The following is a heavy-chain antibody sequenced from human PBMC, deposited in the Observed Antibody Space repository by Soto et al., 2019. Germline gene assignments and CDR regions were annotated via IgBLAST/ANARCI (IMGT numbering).Heavy chain of an antibody. V-gene: IGHV3-30-3*01. J-gene: IGHJ4*02. D-gene: IGHD6-19*01. CDR3: ARHRGQTLAGIVFFAY. Sequence: QVQLVESGGGVVQPGRSLRLSCTASGFTFSVYAMHWVRQAPGKGLEWVALISTDGTRTYYADSVKGRFTISRDNSKNRLFLQIDSLRSEDTSVYSWARHRGQTLAGIVFFAYWGQGTLVTVSS. CDR1: GFTFSVYA. CDR2: ISTDGTRT.